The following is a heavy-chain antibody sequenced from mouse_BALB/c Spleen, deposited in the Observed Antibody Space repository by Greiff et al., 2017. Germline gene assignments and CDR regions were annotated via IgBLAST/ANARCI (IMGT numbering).Heavy chain of an antibody. CDR3: ASLATGLYWYFDG. CDR2: ISSGGGNT. J-gene: IGHJ1*01. D-gene: IGHD6-1*01. Sequence: EVQRVESGGGLVKPGGSLKLSCAASGFTFSSYTMSWVRQTPEKRLEWVATISSGGGNTYYPDSVKGRFTISRDNAKNNLYLQMSSLRSEDTALYYCASLATGLYWYFDGWGAGTTVTVSS. V-gene: IGHV5-9*03. CDR1: GFTFSSYT.